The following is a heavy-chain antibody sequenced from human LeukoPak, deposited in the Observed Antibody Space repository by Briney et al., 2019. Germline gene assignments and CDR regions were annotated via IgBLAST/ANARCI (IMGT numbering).Heavy chain of an antibody. D-gene: IGHD6-13*01. CDR2: IYYSGST. J-gene: IGHJ4*02. V-gene: IGHV4-59*08. Sequence: SETLSLTCTVSGGSISGYYWSWIRQPPGKGLEWIGYIYYSGSTNYNPSLKSRVTMSVDTSKNQFSLKLSSVTAADTAVYYCARFVYSSSWYPPIPFDYWGQGTLVTVSS. CDR3: ARFVYSSSWYPPIPFDY. CDR1: GGSISGYY.